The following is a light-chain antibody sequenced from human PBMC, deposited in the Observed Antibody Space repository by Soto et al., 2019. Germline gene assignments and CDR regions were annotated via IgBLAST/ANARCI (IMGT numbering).Light chain of an antibody. Sequence: DIQITQSQSSLSASVADRVIITCRASQSISNHLNWYQQKPGKAPKLLIFAASSLQSGVPSRFSGSRSGPDFTLTISSLQPEDFATYYCQQSYSSPPTFGQGTKVDI. CDR1: QSISNH. CDR3: QQSYSSPPT. CDR2: AAS. V-gene: IGKV1-39*01. J-gene: IGKJ1*01.